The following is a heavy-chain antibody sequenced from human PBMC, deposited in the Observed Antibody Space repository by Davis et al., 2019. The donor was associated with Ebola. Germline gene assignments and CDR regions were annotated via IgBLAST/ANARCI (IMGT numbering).Heavy chain of an antibody. CDR3: ARDRAGTSQRDY. V-gene: IGHV3-21*01. J-gene: IGHJ4*02. D-gene: IGHD1-1*01. CDR1: GFTFSIYT. CDR2: ISSSSSYI. Sequence: GGSLRLSCAASGFTFSIYTMNWVRQAPGKGLEWVSSISSSSSYIYYADSVKGRFTISRDNAKNSLYLQMNSLRAEDTAVYYCARDRAGTSQRDYWGQGTLVTVSS.